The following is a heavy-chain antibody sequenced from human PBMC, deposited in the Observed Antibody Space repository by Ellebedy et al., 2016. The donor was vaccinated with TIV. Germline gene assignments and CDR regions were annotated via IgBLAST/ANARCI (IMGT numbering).Heavy chain of an antibody. J-gene: IGHJ4*02. CDR2: LNADITDT. D-gene: IGHD3-22*01. CDR1: GYTFTGYY. V-gene: IGHV1-2*02. Sequence: AASVKVSCKASGYTFTGYYIHWVRQAPGQGLEWMGWLNADITDTNYAQKFRDRVTMTRDTSISTAYMDLSRLTSDDTAVYYCARSVMKVVTAAPLGYWGQGTLVTVSS. CDR3: ARSVMKVVTAAPLGY.